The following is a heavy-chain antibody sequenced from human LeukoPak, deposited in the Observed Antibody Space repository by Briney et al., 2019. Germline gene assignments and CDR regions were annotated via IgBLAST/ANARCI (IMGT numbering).Heavy chain of an antibody. CDR1: GFTVSSNY. D-gene: IGHD6-13*01. V-gene: IGHV3-53*01. CDR3: ARGRIAAAGLFDY. CDR2: IYSGGST. J-gene: IGHJ4*02. Sequence: TGGSLRLSCAASGFTVSSNYMSWVRQAPGKGLEWVSVIYSGGSTYYADSVKGRFTISRDNSKNTLYLQMNSLRAEDTAVYYCARGRIAAAGLFDYWGQGTLVTVSS.